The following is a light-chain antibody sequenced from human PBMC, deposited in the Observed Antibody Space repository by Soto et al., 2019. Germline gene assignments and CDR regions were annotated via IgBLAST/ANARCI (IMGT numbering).Light chain of an antibody. Sequence: QLVLTQPPSVSGAPGQRVTISCTGSSSNIGAGYDVHWYQQLPGTAPKLLIYGNSNRPSGVPDRFSGSKSGTSASLAITGLQAEDEADYYCQSYDSSLSGSVFGGGTQLTLL. V-gene: IGLV1-40*01. J-gene: IGLJ7*01. CDR2: GNS. CDR1: SSNIGAGYD. CDR3: QSYDSSLSGSV.